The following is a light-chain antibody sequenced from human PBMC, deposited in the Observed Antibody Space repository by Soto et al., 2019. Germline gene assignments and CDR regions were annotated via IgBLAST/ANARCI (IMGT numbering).Light chain of an antibody. CDR1: QSISNY. CDR3: QQSYSTPYT. V-gene: IGKV1-39*01. CDR2: IAS. J-gene: IGKJ2*01. Sequence: IQLTQSPSSLSASVGDRVTITCRASQSISNYLNWYQQKPGKAPNLLIYIASNLHSGVPSRFSGSDSGTDFTLTISSLQPEDFATYYCQQSYSTPYTFGQGTKVDIK.